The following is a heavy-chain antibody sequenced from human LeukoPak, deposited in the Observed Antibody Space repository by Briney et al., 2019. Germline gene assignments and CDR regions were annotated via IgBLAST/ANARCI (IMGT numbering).Heavy chain of an antibody. CDR2: ISYDGSNK. V-gene: IGHV3-30*04. D-gene: IGHD6-19*01. CDR3: ASGNSSGWYTAY. CDR1: GFTFSSYA. J-gene: IGHJ4*02. Sequence: PGGSLRLSCAASGFTFSSYAMHWVRQAPGKGLEWVAVISYDGSNKYYADSVKGRFTISRDNSKNTLYLQMNSLRAEDTAVYYCASGNSSGWYTAYWSQGTLVTVSS.